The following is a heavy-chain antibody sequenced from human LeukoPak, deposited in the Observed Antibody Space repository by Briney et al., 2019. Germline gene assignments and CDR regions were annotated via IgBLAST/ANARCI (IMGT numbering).Heavy chain of an antibody. CDR3: ARAVRDRKYGYAFDI. J-gene: IGHJ3*02. CDR1: GGSISSYY. V-gene: IGHV4-59*01. Sequence: PSETLSLTCTLSGGSISSYYWTWIRHPPGKGLEWIGYIYYSGSTNYNPSLKSRVTISVDTSKNQFSLKLHSVTAADTAVYYCARAVRDRKYGYAFDIWGQGTMVTVSS. D-gene: IGHD4-17*01. CDR2: IYYSGST.